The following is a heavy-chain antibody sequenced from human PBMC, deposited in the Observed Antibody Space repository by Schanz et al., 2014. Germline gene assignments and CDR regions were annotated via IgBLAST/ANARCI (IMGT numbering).Heavy chain of an antibody. D-gene: IGHD3-22*01. V-gene: IGHV3-23*01. CDR1: GFTFSNYA. CDR3: ARVHHYDPSGWGYFDY. Sequence: DVQLLESGGGLVRPGGSLRLSCAASGFTFSNYAMSWVRQAPGKGLEWVSGFIVDSGNTYYAGSVKGRFSISRDYSKNTLYLQMSSLRAEDTAVYYCARVHHYDPSGWGYFDYWGRGALVTVSS. CDR2: FIVDSGNT. J-gene: IGHJ4*02.